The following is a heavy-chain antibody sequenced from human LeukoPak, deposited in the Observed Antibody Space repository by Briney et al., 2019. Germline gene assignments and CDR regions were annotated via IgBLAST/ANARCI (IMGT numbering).Heavy chain of an antibody. CDR2: IYYSGST. CDR3: ARGWNWNGPDY. J-gene: IGHJ4*02. V-gene: IGHV4-30-4*01. CDR1: GGSISSGDYY. D-gene: IGHD1-1*01. Sequence: QTSETLSLTCTVSGGSISSGDYYWSWIRQPPGKGLEWIGYIYYSGSTYYNPSLKSRVTISVDTSKNQFSLKLSSVTAADTAVYYCARGWNWNGPDYWGQGTLVTVSS.